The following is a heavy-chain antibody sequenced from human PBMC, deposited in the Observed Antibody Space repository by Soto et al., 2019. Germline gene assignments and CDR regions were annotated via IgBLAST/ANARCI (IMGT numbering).Heavy chain of an antibody. V-gene: IGHV6-1*01. J-gene: IGHJ6*02. Sequence: SQTLSLTCAISGDSVSSNSAAWNWIRQSPSRGLEWLGRTYYRSKWYNDYAVSVKSRITINPDTSKNQFSLQLNSVTPEDTAVYYCARARRDRYYGSSGYYSPLNYYYYGMDVWGQGTTVTVSS. CDR1: GDSVSSNSAA. CDR3: ARARRDRYYGSSGYYSPLNYYYYGMDV. CDR2: TYYRSKWYN. D-gene: IGHD3-22*01.